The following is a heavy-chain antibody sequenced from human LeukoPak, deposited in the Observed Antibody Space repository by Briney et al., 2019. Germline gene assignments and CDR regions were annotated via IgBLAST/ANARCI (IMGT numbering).Heavy chain of an antibody. CDR3: ARVDSSSLFDY. D-gene: IGHD6-6*01. J-gene: IGHJ4*02. Sequence: SETLSPTCAVYGGSLSGYYWSWIRQPPGKGLEWIGEINHRGTTNYNPSLKSRVTISVDRSKNQFSLKLSSVTAADTAVYYCARVDSSSLFDYWGQGTLVTVSS. CDR1: GGSLSGYY. CDR2: INHRGTT. V-gene: IGHV4-34*01.